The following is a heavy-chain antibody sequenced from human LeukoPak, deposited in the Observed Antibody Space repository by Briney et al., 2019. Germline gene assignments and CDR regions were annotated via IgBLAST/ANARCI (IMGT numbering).Heavy chain of an antibody. CDR1: GGTFSSYA. D-gene: IGHD3-22*01. Sequence: SVKVSCKASGGTFSSYAISWVRQAPGQGLEWMGGIIPIFGTANYAQKFQGRVTITTDESTSTAYMELSSLRSEDTAVYYCARASQYYYDSSGYYYLYYFDYWGQGTLVTASS. J-gene: IGHJ4*02. CDR2: IIPIFGTA. V-gene: IGHV1-69*05. CDR3: ARASQYYYDSSGYYYLYYFDY.